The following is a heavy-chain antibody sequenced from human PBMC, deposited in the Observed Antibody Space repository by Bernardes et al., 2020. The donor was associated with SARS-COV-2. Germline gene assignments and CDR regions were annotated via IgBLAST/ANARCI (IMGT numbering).Heavy chain of an antibody. CDR1: GGSIRSSSYY. CDR3: ARDLLTDIVVVPARSDAFDI. D-gene: IGHD2-2*01. J-gene: IGHJ3*02. V-gene: IGHV4-39*07. CDR2: IYYSGST. Sequence: SETLSLTCTVSGGSIRSSSYYWGWIRQPPGKGLEWIGSIYYSGSTYYNPSLKSLVTISVDTSKNQFSLKLSSVTAADTAVYYCARDLLTDIVVVPARSDAFDIWGKGKMVTVSS.